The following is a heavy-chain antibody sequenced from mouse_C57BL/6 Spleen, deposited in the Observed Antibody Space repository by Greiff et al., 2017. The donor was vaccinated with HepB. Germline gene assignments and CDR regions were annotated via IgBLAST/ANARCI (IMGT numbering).Heavy chain of an antibody. Sequence: VQLQQPGTELVKPGASVKLSCKASGYTFTSYWMHWVKQRPGQGLEWIGKINPSNGGTNYNEKFKSKATLTVYKSSNTAYMQLRSLTSEDSAVYYCARSITTVWYFDVWGTGTTVTVSS. J-gene: IGHJ1*03. V-gene: IGHV1-53*01. CDR1: GYTFTSYW. D-gene: IGHD1-2*01. CDR3: ARSITTVWYFDV. CDR2: INPSNGGT.